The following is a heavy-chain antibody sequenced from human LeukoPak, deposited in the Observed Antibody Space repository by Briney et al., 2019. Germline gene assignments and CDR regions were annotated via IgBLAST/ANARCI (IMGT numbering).Heavy chain of an antibody. J-gene: IGHJ4*02. CDR3: ARGQGLGSITIFGVVIKPHPYYFDH. D-gene: IGHD3-3*01. V-gene: IGHV1-46*01. CDR2: INPSGGST. CDR1: GYTFTSYY. Sequence: ASVKVSCKASGYTFTSYYMHWVRQAPGQGLEWMGIINPSGGSTSYAQKFQGRVTMTRDTSTSTVYMELSSLRSEDTAVYYCARGQGLGSITIFGVVIKPHPYYFDHWGQGTLVTVSS.